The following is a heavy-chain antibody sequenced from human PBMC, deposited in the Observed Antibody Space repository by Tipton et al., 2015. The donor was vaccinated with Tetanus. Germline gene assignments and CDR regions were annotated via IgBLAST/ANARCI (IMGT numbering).Heavy chain of an antibody. CDR2: ISAYNGNT. J-gene: IGHJ6*02. Sequence: QLVQSGAEVKKPGASVKVSCKASGYTFTSYGISWVRQAPGQGLEWMGWISAYNGNTNYAQKLQGRVTMTTDTSTGTAYMEVSSRGSDDPAVYYGARGGGYGSGSYYNVEGEEEYYYGMDVWGQGTTVTVSS. D-gene: IGHD3-10*01. V-gene: IGHV1-18*01. CDR3: ARGGGYGSGSYYNVEGEEEYYYGMDV. CDR1: GYTFTSYG.